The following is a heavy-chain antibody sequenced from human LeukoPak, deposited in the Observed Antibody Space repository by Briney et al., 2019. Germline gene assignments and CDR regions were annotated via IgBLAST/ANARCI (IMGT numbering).Heavy chain of an antibody. CDR3: ARETPYYGMDV. CDR1: GFTFNSYW. J-gene: IGHJ6*02. V-gene: IGHV3-74*01. CDR2: IDEDGKTI. Sequence: GGSLRLSCAASGFTFNSYWMHWVRQAPGKGLVWVSRIDEDGKTIDYADSVKGRFTISRDNAKNSLYLQLNSLRAEDTAVYYCARETPYYGMDVWGQGTTVTVSS.